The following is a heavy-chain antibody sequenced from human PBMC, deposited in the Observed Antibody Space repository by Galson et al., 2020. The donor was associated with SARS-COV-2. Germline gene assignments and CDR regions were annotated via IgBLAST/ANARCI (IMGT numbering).Heavy chain of an antibody. CDR1: GFTFTSSA. D-gene: IGHD2-2*01. V-gene: IGHV1-58*01. CDR3: AAAGYCSSTSCHDYYYYYYMDV. CDR2: IVVGSGNT. Sequence: SVKVSCKASGFTFTSSAVQWVRQARGQRLEWIGWIVVGSGNTNYAQKFQERVTITRDMSTSTAYMELSSLRSEDTAVYYCAAAGYCSSTSCHDYYYYYYMDVWGKGTTVTVSS. J-gene: IGHJ6*03.